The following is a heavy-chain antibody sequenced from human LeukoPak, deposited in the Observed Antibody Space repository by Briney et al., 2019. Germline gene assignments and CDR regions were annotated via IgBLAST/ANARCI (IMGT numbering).Heavy chain of an antibody. V-gene: IGHV4-61*02. J-gene: IGHJ3*02. CDR3: ARSWYNGNYHGAFNM. Sequence: SETLSLTRTLSGDFITSDTYSWSWIRQPAGMQLEWIGRIYTTGTTNYNPSLRSRVTMSIDTSKNQFSLKLNSVTAADTAAYYCARSWYNGNYHGAFNMWDEGTMVTVTS. CDR2: IYTTGTT. CDR1: GDFITSDTYS. D-gene: IGHD1-26*01.